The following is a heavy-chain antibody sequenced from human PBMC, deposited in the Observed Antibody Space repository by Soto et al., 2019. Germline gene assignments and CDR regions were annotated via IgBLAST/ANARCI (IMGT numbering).Heavy chain of an antibody. CDR2: MNPNSGNT. CDR1: GYTFTSYD. Sequence: ASVKVSCKASGYTFTSYDINWVRQATGQGLEWMGWMNPNSGNTGYAQKFQGRVTMTRNTSISTAYMELSSLRSEYTAVYYCASKLVNHYYMDVWGKGTTVTVSS. V-gene: IGHV1-8*01. J-gene: IGHJ6*03. CDR3: ASKLVNHYYMDV. D-gene: IGHD3-9*01.